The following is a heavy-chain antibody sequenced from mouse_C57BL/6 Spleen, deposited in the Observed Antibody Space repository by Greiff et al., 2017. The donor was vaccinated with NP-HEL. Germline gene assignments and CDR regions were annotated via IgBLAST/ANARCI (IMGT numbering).Heavy chain of an antibody. J-gene: IGHJ3*01. CDR2: ISSGGDYI. CDR3: TRGSGYYVEDAWFAY. Sequence: EVKLVESGEGLVKPGGSLKLSCAASGFTFSSYAMSWVRQTPEKRLEWVAYISSGGDYIYYADTVKGRFTISRDNARNTLYLQMSSLKSEDTAMYYCTRGSGYYVEDAWFAYWGQGTLVTVSA. D-gene: IGHD2-3*01. V-gene: IGHV5-9-1*02. CDR1: GFTFSSYA.